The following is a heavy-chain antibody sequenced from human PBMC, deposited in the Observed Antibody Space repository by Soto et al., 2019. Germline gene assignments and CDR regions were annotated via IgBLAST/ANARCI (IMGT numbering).Heavy chain of an antibody. Sequence: ASVKVSCKASGYTFTSYAMHWVRQAPGQRLEWMGWINAGNGNTKYSQKFQGRVTITRDTSASTAYMELSSLRSEDTAVYYCAIDPGYDFWSGYSFMDVWGKGTTVTVSS. CDR3: AIDPGYDFWSGYSFMDV. CDR2: INAGNGNT. D-gene: IGHD3-3*01. CDR1: GYTFTSYA. J-gene: IGHJ6*03. V-gene: IGHV1-3*01.